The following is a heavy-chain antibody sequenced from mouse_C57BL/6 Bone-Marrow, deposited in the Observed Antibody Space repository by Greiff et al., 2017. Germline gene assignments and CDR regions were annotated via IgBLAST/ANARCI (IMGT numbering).Heavy chain of an antibody. CDR3: ARWGSNLGYYYAMDY. Sequence: QVQLQQSGPELVKPGASVKISCKASGYAFSSSWMNWVKQRPGKGLEWIGRIYPGDGDTNYNGKFKGKATLTADKSSSTASMQLSSLTSEDSAVYFCARWGSNLGYYYAMDYWGQGTSVTVSS. J-gene: IGHJ4*01. CDR2: IYPGDGDT. D-gene: IGHD2-5*01. V-gene: IGHV1-82*01. CDR1: GYAFSSSW.